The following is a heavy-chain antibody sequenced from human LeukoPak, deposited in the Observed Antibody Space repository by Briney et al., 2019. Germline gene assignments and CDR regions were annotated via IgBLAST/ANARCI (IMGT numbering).Heavy chain of an antibody. J-gene: IGHJ5*02. CDR3: ARGVNWNYDLGWVAP. Sequence: ASVKVSCKASGYSFSSCSISWVRQARGQGLEWMGWISGYNGNTNYAQKFQGRVTLTTDTSTSTAYMELRSLRSDDTAIYFCARGVNWNYDLGWVAPWGQGTLVAVSS. D-gene: IGHD1-7*01. CDR1: GYSFSSCS. V-gene: IGHV1-18*01. CDR2: ISGYNGNT.